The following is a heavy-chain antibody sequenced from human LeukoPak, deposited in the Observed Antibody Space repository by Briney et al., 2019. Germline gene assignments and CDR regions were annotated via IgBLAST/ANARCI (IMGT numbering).Heavy chain of an antibody. Sequence: GGSLRLSCAASGFTVRSNYMSWVRQPPGKGLEWVSVIYAGGSTYYADSVKGRFTISRHNSQNTLYLQMNSLRPEDTAVYYCARRLAAAGSHDAFDIWGQGTMVTVSS. CDR3: ARRLAAAGSHDAFDI. D-gene: IGHD6-13*01. V-gene: IGHV3-53*04. CDR2: IYAGGST. CDR1: GFTVRSNY. J-gene: IGHJ3*02.